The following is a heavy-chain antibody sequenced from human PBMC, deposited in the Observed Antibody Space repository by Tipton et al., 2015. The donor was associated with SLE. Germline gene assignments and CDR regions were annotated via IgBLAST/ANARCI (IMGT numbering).Heavy chain of an antibody. CDR1: GFTFSTYV. V-gene: IGHV3-23*01. CDR2: ITTNDGDT. Sequence: GSLRLSCAASGFTFSTYVMSWVRQPPGKGLQWVSLITTNDGDTYYADSVKGRFTISRDNSKDTLYLQMNSLSVEDTAIYYCATTGPGWYFDYWGQGTLVTVSS. CDR3: ATTGPGWYFDY. J-gene: IGHJ4*02. D-gene: IGHD1-14*01.